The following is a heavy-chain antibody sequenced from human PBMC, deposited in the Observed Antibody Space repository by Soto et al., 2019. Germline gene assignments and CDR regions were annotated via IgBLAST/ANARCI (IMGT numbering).Heavy chain of an antibody. D-gene: IGHD6-19*01. J-gene: IGHJ6*02. Sequence: QITLKESGPTLVKPTQTLTLTCTFSGFSLNASGVGVGWIRQPPGKALEWLALIYWDDDKRYSPSLKSRLTITKDTSKNQVVLTMTNMDPVDTATIYCASAGYNSGWGLYYYYYGMDVWGQVTTVTVSS. CDR2: IYWDDDK. CDR1: GFSLNASGVG. CDR3: ASAGYNSGWGLYYYYYGMDV. V-gene: IGHV2-5*02.